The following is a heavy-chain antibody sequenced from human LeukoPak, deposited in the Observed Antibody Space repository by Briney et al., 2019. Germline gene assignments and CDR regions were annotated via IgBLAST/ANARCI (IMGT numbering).Heavy chain of an antibody. CDR3: ARRMDYIDY. D-gene: IGHD2-8*01. J-gene: IGHJ4*02. CDR2: ISYNGNNE. V-gene: IGHV3-30-3*01. CDR1: GFTFSDYS. Sequence: PGGSLRLSCAASGFTFSDYSLHWVRQAPGKGLEWVALISYNGNNEYCADSVKGRFTISRDSSKNTLYLQMNSLRVEDTAMYYCARRMDYIDYWGQGTLVTVSS.